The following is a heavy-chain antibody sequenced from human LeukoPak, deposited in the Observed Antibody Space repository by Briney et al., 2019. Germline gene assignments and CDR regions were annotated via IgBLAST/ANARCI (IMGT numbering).Heavy chain of an antibody. CDR1: GFTFSSHG. CDR3: ARLDYYYGSGSYGGDF. Sequence: GGTLRLSCAASGFTFSSHGMSWVRQAPGKGLEWVSTISGSGDNTYYADSVKGRFTISRDNSKNTLYLQMSSLRAEDTAVYYCARLDYYYGSGSYGGDFWGQGTLVTVSS. D-gene: IGHD3-10*01. CDR2: ISGSGDNT. J-gene: IGHJ4*02. V-gene: IGHV3-23*01.